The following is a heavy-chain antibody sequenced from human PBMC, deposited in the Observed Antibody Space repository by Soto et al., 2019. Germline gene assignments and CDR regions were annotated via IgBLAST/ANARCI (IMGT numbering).Heavy chain of an antibody. J-gene: IGHJ4*02. Sequence: QVVLQESGPGLVKPSETLSLTCSVSGRSITSYYWSWFRQPPGKGLEWIGYIYDNGITSQNPSLKSRVTMSADTSQNQFSLKLTSVTGADTAVYYCASTYDSNGYANEFDSWGQGILVPVTS. CDR3: ASTYDSNGYANEFDS. D-gene: IGHD3-22*01. CDR1: GRSITSYY. CDR2: IYDNGIT. V-gene: IGHV4-59*12.